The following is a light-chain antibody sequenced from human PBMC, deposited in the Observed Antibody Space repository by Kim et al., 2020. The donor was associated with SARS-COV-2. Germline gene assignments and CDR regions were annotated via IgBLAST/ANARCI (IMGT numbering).Light chain of an antibody. CDR2: GAF. CDR1: QSVSRN. J-gene: IGKJ1*01. CDR3: QQYNNWPWT. V-gene: IGKV3-15*01. Sequence: DIVMTQSPATLSVSPGERATLSCRASQSVSRNLAWYQQKPGQAPRLLIYGAFTRATGIPARFSGSGSGTEFTLTISSLQSEDFALYYCQQYNNWPWTFGQGTKVDIK.